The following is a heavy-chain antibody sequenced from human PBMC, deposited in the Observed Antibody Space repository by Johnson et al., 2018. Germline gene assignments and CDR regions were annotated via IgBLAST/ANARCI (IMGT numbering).Heavy chain of an antibody. CDR1: GFSFTDTW. V-gene: IGHV3-15*07. CDR2: IKSKTDGGTT. CDR3: STVRSEGPVGY. J-gene: IGHJ4*02. Sequence: VQLVQSWGGLVQPGGSLRLSCTTSGFSFTDTWMTWVRQAPGKGLEWVGRIKSKTDGGTTDYAAPVKGRFTISRDDSKNTLYLQMNSLKTEDTAVYYCSTVRSEGPVGYWGQGTLVTVSS. D-gene: IGHD1-26*01.